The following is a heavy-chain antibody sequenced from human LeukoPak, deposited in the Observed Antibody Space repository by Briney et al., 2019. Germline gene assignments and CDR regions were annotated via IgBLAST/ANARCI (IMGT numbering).Heavy chain of an antibody. Sequence: GGSLRLSCAASGFTFSSYAMSWVRQAPGRGLEWVSTISSRGGNTYYADSVKGPFTISRDNSKNTLYLQMNSLRAEDTALYYCAKCRSDGVHYFDYWGQGTLVTVSP. D-gene: IGHD3-10*01. J-gene: IGHJ4*02. CDR2: ISSRGGNT. V-gene: IGHV3-23*01. CDR1: GFTFSSYA. CDR3: AKCRSDGVHYFDY.